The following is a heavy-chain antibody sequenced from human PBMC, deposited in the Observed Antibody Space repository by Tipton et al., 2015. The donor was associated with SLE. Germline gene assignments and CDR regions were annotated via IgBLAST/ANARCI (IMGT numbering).Heavy chain of an antibody. CDR1: GGSFSGYY. Sequence: TLSLTCAVYGGSFSGYYWSWIRQPPGKGLEWIGEINHSGSTNYNPSLKSRVAISVDTSKNQFSLKLSSVTAADTAAYYCARGGRAPLRSSWSNAFDIWGQGRMVTVSS. D-gene: IGHD6-13*01. V-gene: IGHV4-34*01. CDR2: INHSGST. J-gene: IGHJ3*02. CDR3: ARGGRAPLRSSWSNAFDI.